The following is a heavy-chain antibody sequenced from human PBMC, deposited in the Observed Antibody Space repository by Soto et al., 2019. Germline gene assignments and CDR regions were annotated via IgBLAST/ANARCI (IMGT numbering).Heavy chain of an antibody. CDR2: IDWDDEK. CDR1: GFSLSTSGMC. D-gene: IGHD1-26*01. CDR3: ARMEWELWYFDY. J-gene: IGHJ4*02. Sequence: SGPTLVNPTQTLTLTCTFSGFSLSTSGMCVSWIRQPPGKALEWLALIDWDDEKYYSTSLKTRLTVSKDTSKNQVVLTMTNMDPVDTATYYCARMEWELWYFDYWGQGTLVTVSS. V-gene: IGHV2-70*01.